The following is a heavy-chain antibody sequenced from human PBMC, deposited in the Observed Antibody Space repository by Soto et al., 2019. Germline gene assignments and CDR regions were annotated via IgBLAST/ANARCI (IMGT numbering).Heavy chain of an antibody. CDR1: GFTFSSAW. Sequence: GGSLRLSCAAAGFTFSSAWMHWVRQAPGKGLVWVSHINSDGSGTSYADSVKGRFSISRDNAENTLYLQMNSLGAEDAALYYCAKALVGEVGATDYWGQGTLVTVSS. CDR3: AKALVGEVGATDY. CDR2: INSDGSGT. D-gene: IGHD1-26*01. J-gene: IGHJ4*02. V-gene: IGHV3-74*01.